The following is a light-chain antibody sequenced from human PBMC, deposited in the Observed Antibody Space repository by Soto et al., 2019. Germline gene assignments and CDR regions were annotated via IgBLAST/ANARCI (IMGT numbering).Light chain of an antibody. CDR2: GNR. Sequence: QSVLTQPPSVSGAPGQRVTLSCTGNTSNLGAGYDVHWYQQLPGAAPKLVIFGNRNRPSGVPERFSGSKSGTSASLAITGLQAEDDADYYCQAYDYSLTASVFGGGTKLTVL. J-gene: IGLJ3*02. CDR3: QAYDYSLTASV. V-gene: IGLV1-40*01. CDR1: TSNLGAGYD.